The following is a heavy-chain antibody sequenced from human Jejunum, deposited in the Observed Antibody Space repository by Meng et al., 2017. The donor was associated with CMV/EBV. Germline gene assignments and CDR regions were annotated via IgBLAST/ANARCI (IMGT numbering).Heavy chain of an antibody. CDR2: NNNDDGRP. D-gene: IGHD5-18*01. CDR3: AKKRGDTSGLGWFDS. J-gene: IGHJ5*01. Sequence: GYTWKGKRKEWGRGGEGKGQKWMRWNNNDDGRPKDGESITGEMVNTLDTSDSTAYLQVNSLEPEDTAIYYCAKKRGDTSGLGWFDSWGQGTLVTVSS. V-gene: IGHV7-4-1*02. CDR1: GYTWKGKR.